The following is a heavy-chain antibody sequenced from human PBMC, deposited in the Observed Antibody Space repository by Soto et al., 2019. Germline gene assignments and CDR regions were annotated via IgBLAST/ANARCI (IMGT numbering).Heavy chain of an antibody. CDR2: INHSGST. V-gene: IGHV4-34*01. D-gene: IGHD2-15*01. J-gene: IGHJ6*03. CDR1: GGSFSGYY. CDR3: ARGRGYCSGGSCYHYYMDV. Sequence: SSETLSLTCAVYGGSFSGYYWSWIRQPPGKGLEWIGEINHSGSTNYNPSLKSRVTISVDTSKNQFSLKLSSVTAADTAVYYCARGRGYCSGGSCYHYYMDVWGKGTTVTVSS.